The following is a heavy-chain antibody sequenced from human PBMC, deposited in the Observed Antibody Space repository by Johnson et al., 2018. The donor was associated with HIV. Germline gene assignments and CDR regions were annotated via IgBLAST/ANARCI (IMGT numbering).Heavy chain of an antibody. J-gene: IGHJ3*02. CDR1: RFTFSDYY. CDR2: ISSSGGTI. D-gene: IGHD3-22*01. CDR3: ARETNYYDSSGGLGLDI. Sequence: QVQLVESGGGLVKPGGSLRLSCAASRFTFSDYYMSWIRQTPGKGLEWVSYISSSGGTIYYADSVKGRFSISRDNAKNSLYLQMNSLRAEDTALYYCARETNYYDSSGGLGLDIWGQGTVVTVSS. V-gene: IGHV3-11*01.